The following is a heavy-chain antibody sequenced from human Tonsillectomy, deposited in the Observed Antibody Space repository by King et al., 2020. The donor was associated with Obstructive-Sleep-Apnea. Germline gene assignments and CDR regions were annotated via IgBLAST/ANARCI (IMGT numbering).Heavy chain of an antibody. V-gene: IGHV1-69*01. D-gene: IGHD4-23*01. CDR3: ARDSDYGGNSEWYFDL. J-gene: IGHJ2*01. Sequence: MQLVQSGAEVKKPGSSVTVSCKASGGTFSSYAISWVRQAPGQGLEWMGVIIPICGTANYAQKFQGRVTITADESTSPAYMELSSLGSEEPAVYCCARDSDYGGNSEWYFDLWGRGTLVTVSS. CDR2: IIPICGTA. CDR1: GGTFSSYA.